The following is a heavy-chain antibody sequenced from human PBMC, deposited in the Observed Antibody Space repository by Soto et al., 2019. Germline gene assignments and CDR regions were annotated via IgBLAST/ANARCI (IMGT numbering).Heavy chain of an antibody. CDR1: GFTFSDYY. D-gene: IGHD6-19*01. J-gene: IGHJ6*02. V-gene: IGHV3-11*01. CDR3: ARDDIAVAGISTYYYYGMDV. Sequence: PGGSLRLSCVASGFTFSDYYMTWIRQAPGKGLEWVSYISTTGRNISYVDSVKGRFTISRDKAKNSLYLQMNSLRVEDTAVYYCARDDIAVAGISTYYYYGMDVWGQGTTVTVSS. CDR2: ISTTGRNI.